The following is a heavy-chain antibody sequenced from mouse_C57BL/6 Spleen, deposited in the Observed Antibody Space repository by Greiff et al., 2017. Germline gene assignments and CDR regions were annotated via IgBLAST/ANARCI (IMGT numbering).Heavy chain of an antibody. V-gene: IGHV1-55*01. Sequence: QVQLQQPGAELVKPGASVKMSCKASGYTFTSYWITWVKQRPGQGLEWIGDIYPGSGSTNYNEKFKSKATLTVDTSSRTAYMQLSSLTSEDSAVYYCERGERWLRRVAWFAYWGQGTLVTVSA. CDR2: IYPGSGST. CDR3: ERGERWLRRVAWFAY. D-gene: IGHD2-2*01. J-gene: IGHJ3*01. CDR1: GYTFTSYW.